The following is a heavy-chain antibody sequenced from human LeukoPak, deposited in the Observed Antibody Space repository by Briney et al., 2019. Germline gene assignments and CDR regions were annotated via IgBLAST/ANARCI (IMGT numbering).Heavy chain of an antibody. CDR2: IYYSGST. Sequence: SEALSLTCTVSGYFISSGYYWSWIRQPPGKGLEWIGYIYYSGSTNYNPSLKSRVTISVDTSKNQFSLKLSSVTAADTAVYYCARGSRVATTKVYYYYMDVWGKGTTVTVSS. D-gene: IGHD5-12*01. CDR1: GYFISSGYY. J-gene: IGHJ6*03. CDR3: ARGSRVATTKVYYYYMDV. V-gene: IGHV4-61*01.